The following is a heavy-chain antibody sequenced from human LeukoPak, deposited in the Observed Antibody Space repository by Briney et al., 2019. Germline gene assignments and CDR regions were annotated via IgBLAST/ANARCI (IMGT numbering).Heavy chain of an antibody. D-gene: IGHD6-13*01. CDR2: IIPAFRTA. J-gene: IGHJ6*03. CDR1: GGTFTSYG. Sequence: GASVKVSCKASGGTFTSYGINWVRQAPGQGLEWMGGIIPAFRTANYAQNFQGRVTITMDESTTTAYMEVRSLRSDDTAVYYCARGTAAAAAGTAKNYYYNYMDVWGKGTTVTVSS. V-gene: IGHV1-69*05. CDR3: ARGTAAAAAGTAKNYYYNYMDV.